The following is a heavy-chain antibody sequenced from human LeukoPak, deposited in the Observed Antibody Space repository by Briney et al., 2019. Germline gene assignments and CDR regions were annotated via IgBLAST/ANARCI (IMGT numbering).Heavy chain of an antibody. J-gene: IGHJ6*02. V-gene: IGHV4-34*01. CDR1: GGSISSYY. Sequence: PSETLSLTCTVSGGSISSYYWSWIRQPPGKGLEWIGEINHSGSTNYNPSLKSRVTISVDTSKNQFSLKLSSVTAADTAVYYCARQVIGYCSGGSCYWDGMDVWGQGTTVTVSS. CDR3: ARQVIGYCSGGSCYWDGMDV. D-gene: IGHD2-15*01. CDR2: INHSGST.